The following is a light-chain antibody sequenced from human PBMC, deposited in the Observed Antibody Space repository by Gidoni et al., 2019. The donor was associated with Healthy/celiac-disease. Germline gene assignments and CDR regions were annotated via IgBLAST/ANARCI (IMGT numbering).Light chain of an antibody. CDR1: SSDVGGYNY. J-gene: IGLJ1*01. Sequence: SALTQPASVSGSPGPTITISCTGTSSDVGGYNYVSWYQQHPGKAPKLMIYDVSNRPSGVSNRFSGSKSGNTASLTISGLQAEDEADYYCSSYTSSSTQVFGTGTKVTV. V-gene: IGLV2-14*03. CDR3: SSYTSSSTQV. CDR2: DVS.